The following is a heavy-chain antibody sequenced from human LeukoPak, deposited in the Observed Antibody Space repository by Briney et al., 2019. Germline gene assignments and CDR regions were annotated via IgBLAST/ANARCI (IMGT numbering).Heavy chain of an antibody. Sequence: WGSLRLSCVASGSTVSSNYMSWVRQAPGKGLEWVSVIYSGGSTYYADSVKGRFTISRDNSKNTLYLQMNGLRAEDTAVYYCASGSGSYRTPYYYMDVWGTGTTVTVSS. D-gene: IGHD3-10*01. CDR2: IYSGGST. CDR1: GSTVSSNY. CDR3: ASGSGSYRTPYYYMDV. V-gene: IGHV3-53*01. J-gene: IGHJ6*03.